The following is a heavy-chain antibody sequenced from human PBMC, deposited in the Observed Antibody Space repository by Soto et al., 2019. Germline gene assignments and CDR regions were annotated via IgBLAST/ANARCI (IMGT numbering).Heavy chain of an antibody. CDR1: GGTFSSDS. CDR3: ARSGGRDRDFNY. Sequence: QVQLVQSGAEVKKPGSSVKVSCKASGGTFSSDSFSWVRQAPGQGLEWMGGIIPMFDTPIYAQKFQDRVTITADESTSTADMQLSSLRAGDTAGYYCARSGGRDRDFNYWGQGSLVTVSS. D-gene: IGHD2-15*01. CDR2: IIPMFDTP. J-gene: IGHJ4*02. V-gene: IGHV1-69*12.